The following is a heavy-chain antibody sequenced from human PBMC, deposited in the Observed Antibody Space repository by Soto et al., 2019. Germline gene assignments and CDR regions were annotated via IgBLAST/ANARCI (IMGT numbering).Heavy chain of an antibody. CDR1: GDSISDSSFY. Sequence: QLQLQESGPGLVKPSETLSITCTSSGDSISDSSFYWAWIRQPPGKGLEWIGSIYYKGYTKYNPSLESRVTITVDTSRNQFSLRLSSVTAADTAVYFCARHPDYGGNYYYYGMDVWGPGTTVIVSS. D-gene: IGHD4-17*01. CDR2: IYYKGYT. V-gene: IGHV4-39*01. CDR3: ARHPDYGGNYYYYGMDV. J-gene: IGHJ6*02.